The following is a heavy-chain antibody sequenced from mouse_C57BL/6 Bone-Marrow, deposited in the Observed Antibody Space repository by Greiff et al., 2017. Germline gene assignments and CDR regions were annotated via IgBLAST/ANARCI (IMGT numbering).Heavy chain of an antibody. CDR2: IYPRSGNT. CDR3: ARSYDY. D-gene: IGHD2-10*01. Sequence: VKLVESGAELARPGASVKLSCKASGYTFTSYGISWVKQSTGQGLEWIGEIYPRSGNTYYNEKFKGKATLTVDKSSSTAYMELRSLTSEDSAVYFCARSYDYWGQGTTLTVSS. V-gene: IGHV1-81*01. CDR1: GYTFTSYG. J-gene: IGHJ2*01.